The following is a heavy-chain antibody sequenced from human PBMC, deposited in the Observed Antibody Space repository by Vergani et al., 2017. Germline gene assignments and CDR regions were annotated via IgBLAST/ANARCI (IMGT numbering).Heavy chain of an antibody. J-gene: IGHJ4*02. CDR2: IIPILGIA. CDR1: GGTFSSYT. CDR3: ARERGGTTVTTSYFDY. Sequence: QGQLAQSGAEVKKPGSSVKVSCKASGGTFSSYTISWVRQAPGQGLEWMGRIIPILGIANYAQKFQGRVTITADKSTSTAYMELSSLRSEDTAVYYCARERGGTTVTTSYFDYWGQGTLVTVSS. V-gene: IGHV1-69*04. D-gene: IGHD4-17*01.